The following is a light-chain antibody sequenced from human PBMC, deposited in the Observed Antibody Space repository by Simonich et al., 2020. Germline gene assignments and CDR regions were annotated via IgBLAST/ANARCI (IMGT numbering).Light chain of an antibody. Sequence: NFMLTQPLSVSESPGKTVTISCTRSSGSIASNYVQWYQQRPGSAPTTVIYEDNPRPSGVPDRFSGSIDSSSNSASLTISGLKTEDEADYYCQSYDSSNQVFGGGTKLTVL. J-gene: IGLJ3*02. V-gene: IGLV6-57*03. CDR2: EDN. CDR1: SGSIASNY. CDR3: QSYDSSNQV.